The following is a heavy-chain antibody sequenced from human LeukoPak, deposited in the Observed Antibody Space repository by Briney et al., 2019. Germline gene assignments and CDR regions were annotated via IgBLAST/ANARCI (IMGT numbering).Heavy chain of an antibody. CDR1: GSTFSHYG. V-gene: IGHV3-33*06. J-gene: IGHJ4*02. D-gene: IGHD4-11*01. Sequence: GRSLRLSCATSGSTFSHYGMHWVRQAPGKGLEWVAVIWSDGTNRYYGDPVKGRFTISRDNFQRTVYLQMDSLRAEDTAVYYCAKDAQRGFDYSNSLDKWGQGTLVTVSS. CDR3: AKDAQRGFDYSNSLDK. CDR2: IWSDGTNR.